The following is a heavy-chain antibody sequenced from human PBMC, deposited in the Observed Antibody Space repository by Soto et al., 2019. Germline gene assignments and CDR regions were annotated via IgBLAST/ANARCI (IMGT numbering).Heavy chain of an antibody. CDR2: IIPILGIA. Sequence: GASVKVSCKASGGTFSSYTISWVRQAPGQGLEWMGRIIPILGIANYAQKFQGRVTITADKSTSTAYMELSSLRSEDTAVYYCASGAYSSGWYAPPAVDYWGQGTLVTVSS. J-gene: IGHJ4*02. D-gene: IGHD6-19*01. CDR3: ASGAYSSGWYAPPAVDY. V-gene: IGHV1-69*02. CDR1: GGTFSSYT.